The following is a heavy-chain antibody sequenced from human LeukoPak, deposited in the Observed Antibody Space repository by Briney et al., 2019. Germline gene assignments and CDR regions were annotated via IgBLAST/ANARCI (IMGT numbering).Heavy chain of an antibody. CDR1: GFTFSSYA. V-gene: IGHV3-23*01. CDR2: ISGSGGST. CDR3: AKDQTVTDYYYYGMDV. Sequence: GGSLRLSCVASGFTFSSYAMSWVRQAPGKGLEWVSAISGSGGSTYYADSVKGRFTISRDNSKNTLYLQMNSLRAEDTTVYYCAKDQTVTDYYYYGMDVWGQGTTVTVSS. D-gene: IGHD2-21*02. J-gene: IGHJ6*02.